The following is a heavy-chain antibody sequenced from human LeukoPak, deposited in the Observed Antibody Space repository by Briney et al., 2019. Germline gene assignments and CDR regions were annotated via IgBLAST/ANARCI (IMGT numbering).Heavy chain of an antibody. CDR1: GFTVSSYY. J-gene: IGHJ4*02. CDR3: ARDAGYSSSWYTFDY. V-gene: IGHV3-53*01. Sequence: PGGSLRLSCAASGFTVSSYYMSWVRQAPGKGLEWVSVIYSGGSTYYADSVKGRFTISRDNSKNTLYLQMNSLRADDTAVYYCARDAGYSSSWYTFDYWGQGILVTVSS. CDR2: IYSGGST. D-gene: IGHD6-13*01.